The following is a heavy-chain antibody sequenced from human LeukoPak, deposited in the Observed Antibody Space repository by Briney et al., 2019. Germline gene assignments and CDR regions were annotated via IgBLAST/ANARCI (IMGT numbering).Heavy chain of an antibody. J-gene: IGHJ4*02. D-gene: IGHD7-27*01. CDR2: IYYTGST. Sequence: SETRSLTCTASGGSVSDYYWSWIRQSPGKGLEWIGYIYYTGSTSYNPSLRSRVTMSADTSKNQFSLKLSSVTAADTAVYYCASRKLGNDYWGQGTLVTVSS. CDR1: GGSVSDYY. V-gene: IGHV4-59*02. CDR3: ASRKLGNDY.